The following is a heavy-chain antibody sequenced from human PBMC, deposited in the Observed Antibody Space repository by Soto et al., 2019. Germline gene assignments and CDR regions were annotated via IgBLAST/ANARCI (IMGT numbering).Heavy chain of an antibody. Sequence: SETLSLTCTVSGGSISSYYWSWIRQPPGEGLEWIGYIYYSGSTNNNPSLKSRVTISVDTSKNQFSLKLSSVTAADTAVYYCARFPYYYDSSGYYWGKNGMDVWGQGTTVTVSS. D-gene: IGHD3-22*01. CDR2: IYYSGST. V-gene: IGHV4-59*01. CDR1: GGSISSYY. CDR3: ARFPYYYDSSGYYWGKNGMDV. J-gene: IGHJ6*02.